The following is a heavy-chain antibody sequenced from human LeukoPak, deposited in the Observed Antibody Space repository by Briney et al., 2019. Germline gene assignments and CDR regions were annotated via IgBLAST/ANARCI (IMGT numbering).Heavy chain of an antibody. CDR2: IYYSGST. CDR1: GGSISSSSYY. D-gene: IGHD6-13*01. V-gene: IGHV4-39*01. Sequence: PSETLSLTCTVSGGSISSSSYYWGWIRQPPGKGLEWIGSIYYSGSTYYNPSLKSRVTISVDMSKNQFSLKLSSVTAADTAVYYCARLGSAAAGSRYFDYWGQGTLVTVSS. J-gene: IGHJ4*02. CDR3: ARLGSAAAGSRYFDY.